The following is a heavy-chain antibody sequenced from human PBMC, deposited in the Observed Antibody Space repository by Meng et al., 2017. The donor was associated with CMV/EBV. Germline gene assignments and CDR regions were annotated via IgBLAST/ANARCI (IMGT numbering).Heavy chain of an antibody. J-gene: IGHJ4*02. CDR1: GGSFSGYY. D-gene: IGHD3-22*01. CDR3: ARVKDYDSSGGLEY. Sequence: QVHLQQLGAGLLKPSXXXXPTXXVYGGSFSGYYWSWIRQPPGKGLEWIGENNHSGSTNYNPSLKSRVTISVDTSKNQFSLKLSSVTAADTAVYYCARVKDYDSSGGLEYWGQGTLVTVSS. CDR2: NNHSGST. V-gene: IGHV4-34*01.